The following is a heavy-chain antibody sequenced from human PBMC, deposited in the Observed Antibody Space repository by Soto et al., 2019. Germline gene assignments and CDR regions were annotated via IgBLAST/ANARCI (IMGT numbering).Heavy chain of an antibody. CDR1: GGSISGSY. CDR2: IYYSGST. Sequence: SETLSLTCSVSGGSISGSYWSWIRQSPGKGLEWIGYIYYSGSTNYNPSLKSRVTISVDTSKNQFSLKLSSVTAADTAVYYCARDKYCSGGSCRKNWFDPWGQGTLVTVSS. J-gene: IGHJ5*02. CDR3: ARDKYCSGGSCRKNWFDP. V-gene: IGHV4-59*01. D-gene: IGHD2-15*01.